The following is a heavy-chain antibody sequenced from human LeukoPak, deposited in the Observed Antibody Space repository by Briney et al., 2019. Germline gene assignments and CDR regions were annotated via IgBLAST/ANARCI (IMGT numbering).Heavy chain of an antibody. CDR2: IKQDGSEK. V-gene: IGHV3-7*01. Sequence: GGSLRLSCAASGFTFSSYGMSWVRQAPGKGLEWVANIKQDGSEKYYVDSVKGRFTISRDNAKNSLYLQVNSLRAEDTAVYYCARDRWFVDYWGQGTLVTVSS. D-gene: IGHD3-9*01. CDR3: ARDRWFVDY. J-gene: IGHJ4*02. CDR1: GFTFSSYG.